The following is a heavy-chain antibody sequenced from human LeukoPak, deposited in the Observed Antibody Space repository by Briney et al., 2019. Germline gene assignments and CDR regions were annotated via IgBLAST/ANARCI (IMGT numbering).Heavy chain of an antibody. J-gene: IGHJ3*02. D-gene: IGHD2-2*01. Sequence: PGGSLRLSCAASGFTFSNYAMSWVRQAPGKGLEWVSVTSGSGGSTYYVDSVKGRFTISRDNSKNTLYLQMNGLRAEDTAVYYCAKDIVVVPAARDAFDIWGQGTMVTVSS. CDR1: GFTFSNYA. CDR3: AKDIVVVPAARDAFDI. CDR2: TSGSGGST. V-gene: IGHV3-23*01.